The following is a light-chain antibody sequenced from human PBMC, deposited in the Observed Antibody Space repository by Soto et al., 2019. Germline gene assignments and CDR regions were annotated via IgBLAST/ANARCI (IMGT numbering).Light chain of an antibody. CDR3: CTDAGTYKV. J-gene: IGLJ1*01. Sequence: ALTQPRSVSGSPGQSVTISCTGTSSDIGAYNYVSWYQQHPDKAPKLMIYHVSKRPSGVPDRFSGSKSGNAASLTISGLQAEDEDDYYCCTDAGTYKVFGPGTKVNGL. CDR1: SSDIGAYNY. CDR2: HVS. V-gene: IGLV2-11*01.